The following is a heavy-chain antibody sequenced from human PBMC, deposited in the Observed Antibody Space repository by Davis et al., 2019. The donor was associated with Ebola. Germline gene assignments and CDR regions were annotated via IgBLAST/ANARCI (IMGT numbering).Heavy chain of an antibody. CDR1: GFTFDDYA. CDR3: AKDVNSSGWHHYYYYSMDV. Sequence: SLKISCAASGFTFDDYAMHWVRQAPGKGLEWVSGISWNSGSIGYADSVKGRFTISRDNAKNSLYLQMNSLRAEDTALDYCAKDVNSSGWHHYYYYSMDVWGQGTTVTVSS. CDR2: ISWNSGSI. D-gene: IGHD6-19*01. V-gene: IGHV3-9*01. J-gene: IGHJ6*02.